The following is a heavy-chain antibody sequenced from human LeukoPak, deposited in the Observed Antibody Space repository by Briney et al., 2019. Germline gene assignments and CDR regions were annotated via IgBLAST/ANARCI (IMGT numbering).Heavy chain of an antibody. V-gene: IGHV4-34*01. D-gene: IGHD6-13*01. CDR1: GGSFSGYY. J-gene: IGHJ4*02. CDR3: ARGNTAAAGKVYFDY. CDR2: INHSGST. Sequence: SETLSLTCAVYGGSFSGYYWSWLRQPPGKGLEWIGEINHSGSTNYNPSLKSRVTISVDTSKNQFSLKLSSVTAADTAVYYCARGNTAAAGKVYFDYWGQGTLVTVSS.